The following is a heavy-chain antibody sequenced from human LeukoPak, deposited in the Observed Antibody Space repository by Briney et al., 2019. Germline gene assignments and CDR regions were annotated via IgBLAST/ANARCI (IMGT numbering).Heavy chain of an antibody. D-gene: IGHD3-3*01. CDR2: IYTSGST. Sequence: PSETLSLTCTVSGGSISSYYWSWIRQPAGKGLEWIGRIYTSGSTNYNPSLKSRVTMSVDTSKNQFSLKLSSVTAADTAVYYCARARVGVVSSLGYYYYYYMDVWGKGTTVTVSS. V-gene: IGHV4-4*07. CDR3: ARARVGVVSSLGYYYYYYMDV. CDR1: GGSISSYY. J-gene: IGHJ6*03.